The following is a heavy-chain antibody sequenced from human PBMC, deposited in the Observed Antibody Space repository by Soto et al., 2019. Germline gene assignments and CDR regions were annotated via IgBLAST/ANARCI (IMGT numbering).Heavy chain of an antibody. CDR3: ARGHMVRGVLYYYYGMDV. CDR1: GGTFSSYA. D-gene: IGHD3-10*01. V-gene: IGHV1-69*01. CDR2: IIPIFGTA. J-gene: IGHJ6*02. Sequence: QVQLVQSGAEVKKPGSSVKVSCKASGGTFSSYAISWVRQAPGQGLEWMGGIIPIFGTANYAQKFQGRVTITADESTSTAYMELSSLRSEDTAVYYYARGHMVRGVLYYYYGMDVWGQGTTVTVSS.